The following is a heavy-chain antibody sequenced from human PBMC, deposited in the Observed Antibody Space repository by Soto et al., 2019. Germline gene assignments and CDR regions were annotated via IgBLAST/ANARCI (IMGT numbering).Heavy chain of an antibody. Sequence: GGSLRLSCAASGFTFSDYYMSWIRQAPGKGLVWVSYISSSSSYTNYADSVKGRFTISRDNAKNSLYLQMNSLRAEDTAVYYCARDSTYYDILTGYYASGWFDPWGQGPLVTVSS. CDR2: ISSSSSYT. CDR3: ARDSTYYDILTGYYASGWFDP. V-gene: IGHV3-11*06. CDR1: GFTFSDYY. D-gene: IGHD3-9*01. J-gene: IGHJ5*02.